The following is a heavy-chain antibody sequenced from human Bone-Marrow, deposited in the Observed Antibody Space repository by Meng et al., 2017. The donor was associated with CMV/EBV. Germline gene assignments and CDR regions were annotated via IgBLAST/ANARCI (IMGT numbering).Heavy chain of an antibody. Sequence: SVKVSCKASGGTFSSYTISWVRQAPGQGLEWMGRIIPILGIANYAQKFQGRVTITADKSTSTAYMELSSLRSEDTAVYYCARDAGTEWYWFGPWGQGTLVTVSS. D-gene: IGHD6-13*01. V-gene: IGHV1-69*04. CDR3: ARDAGTEWYWFGP. J-gene: IGHJ5*02. CDR1: GGTFSSYT. CDR2: IIPILGIA.